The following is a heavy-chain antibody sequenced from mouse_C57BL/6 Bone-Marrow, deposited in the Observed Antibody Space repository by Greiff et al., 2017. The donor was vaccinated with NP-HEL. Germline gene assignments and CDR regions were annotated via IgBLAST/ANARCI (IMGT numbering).Heavy chain of an antibody. Sequence: EVQLVEPGGGLVQPKGSLKLSCAASGFSFNTYAMNWVRQAPGQGLEWVARIRSKSNNYATYYAVSVKDRFTISRDDSASMLDLQMNNLKTEDTAMYYCVRHPSDYWGQGTTLTVSS. V-gene: IGHV10-1*01. CDR2: IRSKSNNYAT. CDR1: GFSFNTYA. CDR3: VRHPSDY. J-gene: IGHJ2*01.